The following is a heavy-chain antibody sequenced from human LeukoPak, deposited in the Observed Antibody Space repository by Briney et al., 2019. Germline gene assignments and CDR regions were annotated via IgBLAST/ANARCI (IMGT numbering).Heavy chain of an antibody. V-gene: IGHV3-11*01. CDR2: ISSSGSTI. CDR1: GFTFSDYY. Sequence: GGSLRLSCAACGFTFSDYYMSWIRQAPGKGLEWVSYISSSGSTIYYADSVKGRFTISRDDSKSIAYLQMNSLKTEDTAVYYCTHEYFDYWGQGTLVTVSS. CDR3: THEYFDY. J-gene: IGHJ4*02.